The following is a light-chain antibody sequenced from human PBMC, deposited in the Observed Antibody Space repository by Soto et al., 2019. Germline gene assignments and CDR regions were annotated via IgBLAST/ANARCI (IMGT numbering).Light chain of an antibody. CDR3: LQDYNKPYT. CDR2: AAS. Sequence: AIQMTQSPSSLSASVGDRVTITCRTSQGIRNDLGWYQQKPGKAPKLLIYAASSLLSGVPSRFSGSGTGTEFTLTISSLQPEDFATYYCLQDYNKPYTFGQGTKLEIK. J-gene: IGKJ2*01. CDR1: QGIRND. V-gene: IGKV1-6*02.